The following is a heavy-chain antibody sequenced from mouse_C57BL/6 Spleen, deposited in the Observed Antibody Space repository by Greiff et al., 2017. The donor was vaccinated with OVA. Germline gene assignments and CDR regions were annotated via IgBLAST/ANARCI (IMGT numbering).Heavy chain of an antibody. CDR3: TSSITTVVATDY. V-gene: IGHV14-4*01. Sequence: EVQLQQSGAELVRPGASVKLSCTASGFNIKDDYMHWVKQRPEQGLEWIGWIDPENGDTEYASKFQGKATITADTSSNTAYLQLSSLTSEDTAVYYCTSSITTVVATDYWGQGTTLTVSP. CDR2: IDPENGDT. J-gene: IGHJ2*01. CDR1: GFNIKDDY. D-gene: IGHD1-1*01.